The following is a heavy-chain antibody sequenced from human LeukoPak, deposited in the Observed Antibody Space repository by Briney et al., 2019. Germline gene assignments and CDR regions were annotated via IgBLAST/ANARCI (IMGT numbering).Heavy chain of an antibody. D-gene: IGHD2-21*02. CDR1: GFTFSDHY. CDR3: ARGVTPSWFDP. J-gene: IGHJ5*02. V-gene: IGHV3-72*01. CDR2: SRNKANSYTT. Sequence: GGSLRLSCAASGFTFSDHYMDWVRQAPGKGLEWVGRSRNKANSYTTGYAASVKGRFTISRDESKNSLFLEMNSLKTEDTAVYYCARGVTPSWFDPWGQGTLVTVSS.